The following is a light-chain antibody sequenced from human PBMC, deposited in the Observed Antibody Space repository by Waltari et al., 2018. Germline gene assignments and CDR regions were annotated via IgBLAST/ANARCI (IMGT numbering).Light chain of an antibody. CDR1: QSVSRA. CDR3: QHYVRLPVT. Sequence: EIVLTQSPGTLSLSPGERVILSWRVSQSVSRALAWYQQKPGQAPRLLIYGASNRATGIPDRFSGSGSGTDFSLTISRLEPEDFAVYYCQHYVRLPVTVGQGTKVEIK. J-gene: IGKJ1*01. CDR2: GAS. V-gene: IGKV3-20*01.